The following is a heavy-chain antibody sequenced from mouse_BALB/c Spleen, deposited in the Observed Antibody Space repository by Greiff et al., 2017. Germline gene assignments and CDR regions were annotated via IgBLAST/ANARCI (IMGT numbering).Heavy chain of an antibody. CDR2: ISSGGST. J-gene: IGHJ1*01. D-gene: IGHD1-1*01. CDR3: ARGYGSSYWYFDV. CDR1: GFTFSSYA. Sequence: DVKLVESGGGLVKPGGSLKLSCAASGFTFSSYAMSWVRQTPEKRLEWVASISSGGSTYYPDSVKGRFTISRDNARNILYLQMSSLRSEDTAMYYCARGYGSSYWYFDVWGAGTTVTVSS. V-gene: IGHV5-6-5*01.